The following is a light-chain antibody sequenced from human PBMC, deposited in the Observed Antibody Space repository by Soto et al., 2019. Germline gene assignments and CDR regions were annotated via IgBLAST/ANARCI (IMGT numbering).Light chain of an antibody. CDR1: QSVSNN. Sequence: EIVMTPSPATLSVSPGERATISCRASQSVSNNLAWYQQKPGQAPRLLIFGASTRATGIPARFSGSGSGTEFTLTISSLQSEDFAVYYCQQYNTWSPLTFGGGTKVETK. J-gene: IGKJ4*01. CDR2: GAS. CDR3: QQYNTWSPLT. V-gene: IGKV3-15*01.